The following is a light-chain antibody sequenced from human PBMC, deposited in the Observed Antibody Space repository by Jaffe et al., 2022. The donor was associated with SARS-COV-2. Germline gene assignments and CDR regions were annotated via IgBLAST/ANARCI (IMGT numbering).Light chain of an antibody. Sequence: DIVMTQSPDSLAVSLGERATINCKSSQSVLHSSNNKNYLAWYQQKPGQPPKLLIYWASTRESGVPDRFSGSGSGTDFTLTISNLQADDVAVYYCQQYYRLALTFGGGTKVEIK. CDR1: QSVLHSSNNKNY. V-gene: IGKV4-1*01. J-gene: IGKJ4*01. CDR3: QQYYRLALT. CDR2: WAS.